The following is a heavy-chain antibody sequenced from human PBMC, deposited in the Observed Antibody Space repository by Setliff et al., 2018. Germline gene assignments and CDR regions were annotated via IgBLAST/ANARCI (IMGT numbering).Heavy chain of an antibody. CDR3: AKPRVELRWGFES. CDR2: ISGNGGIT. Sequence: HPGGSLRLSCGASAFTLSHFAVTWVRQPPGRGLEWVSSISGNGGITKYADSVKGRFIIYRDSSKNTLYMQMSSLRAEDTAVYYCAKPRVELRWGFESWGQGTLVTVSS. V-gene: IGHV3-23*01. CDR1: AFTLSHFA. J-gene: IGHJ4*02. D-gene: IGHD1-7*01.